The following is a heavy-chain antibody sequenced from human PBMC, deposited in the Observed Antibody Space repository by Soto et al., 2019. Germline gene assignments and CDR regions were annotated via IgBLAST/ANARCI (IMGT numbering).Heavy chain of an antibody. Sequence: ASVKVSCKASGYTFTSYGISWVRQAPGQGLEWMGWISAYNGNTNYAQKLQGRVTMTTDTSTSTAYMELRSLRSDDTAVYYCAREGSGGAHYYYYYMDVWGKGTTVTVSS. CDR3: AREGSGGAHYYYYYMDV. J-gene: IGHJ6*03. V-gene: IGHV1-18*01. CDR1: GYTFTSYG. D-gene: IGHD6-19*01. CDR2: ISAYNGNT.